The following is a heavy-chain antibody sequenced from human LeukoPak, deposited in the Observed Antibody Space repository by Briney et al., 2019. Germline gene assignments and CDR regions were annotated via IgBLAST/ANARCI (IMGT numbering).Heavy chain of an antibody. CDR3: AKDITIFGVATVPDAFDI. Sequence: PGGSLRLSCAASGFTSSSYAMSWVRQAPGKGLEWVSAISGSGGSAYYADSVKGRFTISRDNSKNTLYLQMNSLRAEDMALYYCAKDITIFGVATVPDAFDIWGQGTMVTVSS. J-gene: IGHJ3*02. CDR1: GFTSSSYA. CDR2: ISGSGGSA. D-gene: IGHD3-3*01. V-gene: IGHV3-23*01.